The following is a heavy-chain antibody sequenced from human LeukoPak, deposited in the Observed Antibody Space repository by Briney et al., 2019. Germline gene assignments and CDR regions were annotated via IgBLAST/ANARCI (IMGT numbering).Heavy chain of an antibody. Sequence: SVKVSCTASVGTFSSYAISWVRQAPGQGLEWMGGIIPIFGTANYAQKFQGRVTITADESTSTAYMELSSLRSEDTAVYYCARDVIGSDSSGSFDYGGQGTLVTVSS. CDR1: VGTFSSYA. CDR3: ARDVIGSDSSGSFDY. V-gene: IGHV1-69*13. CDR2: IIPIFGTA. D-gene: IGHD3-22*01. J-gene: IGHJ4*02.